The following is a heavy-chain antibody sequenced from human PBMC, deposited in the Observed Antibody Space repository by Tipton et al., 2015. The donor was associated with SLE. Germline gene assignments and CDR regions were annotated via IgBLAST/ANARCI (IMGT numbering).Heavy chain of an antibody. CDR1: GFTFSSYW. CDR3: ARGRETYYDFWSGYYPLLDYYMDV. Sequence: SLRLSCAASGFTFSSYWMSWVRQAPGKGLEWVANIKQDGSEKYYVDSVKGRFTISRDNAKNSVYLQMNSLRAEDTAVYYCARGRETYYDFWSGYYPLLDYYMDVWGKGTTVTVSS. J-gene: IGHJ6*03. V-gene: IGHV3-7*03. CDR2: IKQDGSEK. D-gene: IGHD3-3*01.